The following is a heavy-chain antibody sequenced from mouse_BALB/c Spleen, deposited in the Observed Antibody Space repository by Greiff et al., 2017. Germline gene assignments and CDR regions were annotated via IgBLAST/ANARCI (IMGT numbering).Heavy chain of an antibody. V-gene: IGHV6-6*02. Sequence: EVKVVESGGGLVQPGGSMKLSCVASGFTFSSYWMSWVRQSPEKGLEWVAEIRLKSDNYATHYAESVKGKFTISRDDSKSRLYLQMNSLRAEDTGIYYCTGYEAYWGQGTLVTVSA. CDR1: GFTFSSYW. J-gene: IGHJ3*01. D-gene: IGHD2-14*01. CDR3: TGYEAY. CDR2: IRLKSDNYAT.